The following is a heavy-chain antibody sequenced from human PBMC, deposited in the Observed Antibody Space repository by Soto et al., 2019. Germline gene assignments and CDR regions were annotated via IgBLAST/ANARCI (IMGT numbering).Heavy chain of an antibody. J-gene: IGHJ4*02. CDR1: AFTFSSYA. Sequence: PGGSLRLSCAASAFTFSSYAFHWVRQAPGKGLEWVAVISYDGSNKYYADSAKGRFTISRDNSKKTLYLQMNSLRVEDTAVYYCARDFFGSSSSVRIDYWGQGTLVTVSS. V-gene: IGHV3-30-3*01. D-gene: IGHD6-6*01. CDR3: ARDFFGSSSSVRIDY. CDR2: ISYDGSNK.